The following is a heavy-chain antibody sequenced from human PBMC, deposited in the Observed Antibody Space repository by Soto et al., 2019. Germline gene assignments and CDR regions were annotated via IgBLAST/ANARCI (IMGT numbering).Heavy chain of an antibody. J-gene: IGHJ6*02. V-gene: IGHV6-1*01. CDR1: GDSVFSNSAA. D-gene: IGHD6-13*01. Sequence: KQSQTLSLTCAISGDSVFSNSAAWNWIRQSPSRGLEWLGRTYYRSKWYNDYAVSVKSRITINPATSKNQFSLQLNSVTPEDTAVYYCARDLSYNSSWANYYYYYGMDVWGQGTTVTVSS. CDR2: TYYRSKWYN. CDR3: ARDLSYNSSWANYYYYYGMDV.